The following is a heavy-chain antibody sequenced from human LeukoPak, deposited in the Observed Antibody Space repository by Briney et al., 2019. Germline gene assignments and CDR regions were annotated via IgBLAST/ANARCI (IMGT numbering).Heavy chain of an antibody. CDR3: ASSHRGYSYGFLGELLKNHYYYYMDV. J-gene: IGHJ6*03. Sequence: PSETLSLTCTVSGGSVSTYYWSWIRQPAGKGLEWIGRIYTSGSTNYNPSLRSRVTISLDTSKNRFSLKLSSVTAADTAVYYCASSHRGYSYGFLGELLKNHYYYYMDVWDKGTTVTISS. CDR2: IYTSGST. CDR1: GGSVSTYY. D-gene: IGHD5-18*01. V-gene: IGHV4-4*07.